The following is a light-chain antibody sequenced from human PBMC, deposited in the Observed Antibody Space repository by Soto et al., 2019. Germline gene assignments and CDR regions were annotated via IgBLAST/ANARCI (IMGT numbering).Light chain of an antibody. CDR2: WAS. V-gene: IGKV4-1*01. Sequence: DIVMTQSPDSLAVSLGERATINCKSTQSVLYSPNNKNYLAWYQQKPGQPPKLLIYWASTRESGVPDRFSGSGSGTDFTLTISSPQAEDVAVYYCQQYYATPLTFGQGTKLEIK. J-gene: IGKJ2*01. CDR1: QSVLYSPNNKNY. CDR3: QQYYATPLT.